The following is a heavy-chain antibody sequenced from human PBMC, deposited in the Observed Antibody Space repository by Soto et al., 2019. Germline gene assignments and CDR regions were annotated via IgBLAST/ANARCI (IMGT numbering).Heavy chain of an antibody. CDR3: ARDPRFSDKSDR. CDR2: ISSVGSHI. J-gene: IGHJ5*02. CDR1: GFIFSSYS. V-gene: IGHV3-21*01. D-gene: IGHD3-22*01. Sequence: GGSLRLSCAASGFIFSSYSMNWVRHAPGQGLEWLSSISSVGSHIYYADSVRGRFTISRDNARSSLYLDMNSLRVEDTAMYYCARDPRFSDKSDRWGQGTVVTVSS.